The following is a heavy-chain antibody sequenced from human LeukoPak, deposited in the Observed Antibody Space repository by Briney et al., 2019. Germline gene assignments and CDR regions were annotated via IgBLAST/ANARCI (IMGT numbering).Heavy chain of an antibody. D-gene: IGHD3-10*01. V-gene: IGHV4-59*08. J-gene: IGHJ4*02. CDR1: DGSISSYY. CDR3: ARAAIFSDFDY. CDR2: IYYSGST. Sequence: SETLSLTCTVSDGSISSYYWSWIRQPPGKGLEWIGYIYYSGSTNYNPSLKSRVTISVDTSKNQFSLKLSSVTAADTAVYYCARAAIFSDFDYWGQGTLVTVSS.